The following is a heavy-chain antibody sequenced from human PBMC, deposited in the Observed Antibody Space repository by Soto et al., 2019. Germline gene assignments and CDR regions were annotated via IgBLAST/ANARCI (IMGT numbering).Heavy chain of an antibody. D-gene: IGHD4-17*01. J-gene: IGHJ5*02. CDR2: IYYSGST. Sequence: PSETLSLTCTVSGGSISSGGYCWSWIRQHPGKGLEWIGYIYYSGSTYYNPSLKSRVTISVDTSKNQFSLKLSSVTAADTAVYYCAVAMTTVTTYDPWGQGTLVTVSS. CDR1: GGSISSGGYC. CDR3: AVAMTTVTTYDP. V-gene: IGHV4-31*03.